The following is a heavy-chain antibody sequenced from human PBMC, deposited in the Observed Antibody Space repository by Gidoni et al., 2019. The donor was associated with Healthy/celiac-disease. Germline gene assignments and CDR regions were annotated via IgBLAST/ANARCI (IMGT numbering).Heavy chain of an antibody. CDR3: TRRVGGGGMDV. CDR1: GLTFSGSA. J-gene: IGHJ6*02. CDR2: IRSKANSYAT. Sequence: EVQLVESGGGLVQPGGSLTLSCAASGLTFSGSAMHWVRQASGKGLEWVGRIRSKANSYATAYAASVKGRFTISRDDSKNTAYLQMNSLKTEDTAVYYCTRRVGGGGMDVWGQGTTVTVSS. V-gene: IGHV3-73*02. D-gene: IGHD6-19*01.